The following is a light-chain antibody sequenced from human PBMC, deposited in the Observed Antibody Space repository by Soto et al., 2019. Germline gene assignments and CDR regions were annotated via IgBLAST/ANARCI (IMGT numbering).Light chain of an antibody. J-gene: IGKJ1*01. CDR1: QSVRSS. CDR3: QQYNNWPGT. Sequence: VMTQYPPCLSLSPGERSIPLCRASQSVRSSLAWYQQKPGQAPRLLIYDASARATDIPARFSGSGSGTEFTLTISSLQSEDSAVYYCQQYNNWPGTFGQGTKVDI. CDR2: DAS. V-gene: IGKV3-15*01.